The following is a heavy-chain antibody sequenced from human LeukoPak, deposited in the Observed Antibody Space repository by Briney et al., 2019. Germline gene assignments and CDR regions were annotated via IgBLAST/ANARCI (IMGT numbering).Heavy chain of an antibody. CDR3: ERYRLEHRSRWSLLDC. Sequence: GGSLRLSCAAFGFTFDDYGMSWVRQVPGKGLQWVSGINWNGGRTGYADSVKGRFTISRDNAKNSLYLQMSSLRAEDPTFHYCERYRLEHRSRWSLLDCWGQGTLVTLSS. J-gene: IGHJ4*02. V-gene: IGHV3-20*04. CDR2: INWNGGRT. CDR1: GFTFDDYG. D-gene: IGHD6-13*01.